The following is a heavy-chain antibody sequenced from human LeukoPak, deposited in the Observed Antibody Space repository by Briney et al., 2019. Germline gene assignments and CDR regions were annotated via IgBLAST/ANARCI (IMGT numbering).Heavy chain of an antibody. J-gene: IGHJ4*02. Sequence: PGGSLRLSCAASGFSFSSYGMHWVRQAPGKGLEWVAFKRSYGSDEFYADSVRGRFTISRDNKTTLYLQMNRLRSEDTAIYYCAKDRRYSTGWYATDCWGQGTLATVSS. D-gene: IGHD6-19*01. CDR2: KRSYGSDE. V-gene: IGHV3-30*02. CDR1: GFSFSSYG. CDR3: AKDRRYSTGWYATDC.